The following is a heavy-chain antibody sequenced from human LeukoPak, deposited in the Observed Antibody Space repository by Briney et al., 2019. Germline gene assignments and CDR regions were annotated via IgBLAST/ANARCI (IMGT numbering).Heavy chain of an antibody. J-gene: IGHJ6*03. CDR2: IRYDGSNK. Sequence: GGSLRLSCAASGFTFSSYGMHWVRQAPGKGLEWVAFIRYDGSNKYYADSVKGRFTISRDNSKNTLYLQMNSLRAEDTAVYYCAKGGLGYCSSTSCYGPQYYIDVWGKGTTVTISS. CDR3: AKGGLGYCSSTSCYGPQYYIDV. V-gene: IGHV3-30*02. CDR1: GFTFSSYG. D-gene: IGHD2-2*01.